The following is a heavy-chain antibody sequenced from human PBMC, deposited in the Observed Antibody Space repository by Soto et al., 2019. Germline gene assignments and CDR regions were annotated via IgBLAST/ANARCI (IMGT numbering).Heavy chain of an antibody. J-gene: IGHJ4*02. CDR1: GFTFSSYG. Sequence: GGSLRLSCAASGFTFSSYGMHWVRQAPGKGLEWVAVISYDGSNKYYADPVKGRFTISRDNSKNTLYLQMNSLRAEDTAVYYCAKDSTMIVVGPLDYWGQGTLVTV. V-gene: IGHV3-30*18. CDR3: AKDSTMIVVGPLDY. CDR2: ISYDGSNK. D-gene: IGHD3-22*01.